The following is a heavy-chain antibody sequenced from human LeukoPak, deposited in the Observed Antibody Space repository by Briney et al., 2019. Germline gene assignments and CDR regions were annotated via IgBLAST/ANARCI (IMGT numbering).Heavy chain of an antibody. J-gene: IGHJ6*03. CDR3: ARDPYSGSYGDYYYYYMDV. CDR2: INSDGGST. D-gene: IGHD1-26*01. V-gene: IGHV3-74*01. Sequence: PGGSLRLSCAASGFTFSSYWMHWVRQAPGKGLVWVSRINSDGGSTSYADSVKGRFTISRDNAKSSLYLQMNSLRDEDTAVYYCARDPYSGSYGDYYYYYMDVWGKGTTVTISS. CDR1: GFTFSSYW.